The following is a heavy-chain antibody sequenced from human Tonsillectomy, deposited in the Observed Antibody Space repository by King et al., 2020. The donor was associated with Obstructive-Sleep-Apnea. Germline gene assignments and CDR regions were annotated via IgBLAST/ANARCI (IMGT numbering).Heavy chain of an antibody. D-gene: IGHD3-22*01. CDR2: IYPGDSDT. Sequence: QLVQSGSEVKKPGESLKISCKGSGYSFTSYWIGWVRQMPGKGLEWVGIIYPGDSDTRYSPSFQGQVTISADQSISTAYLHWSSLKASDTAMYYCARQTDYYDSSGYYSLGRYFDYWGQGTLVTVSS. J-gene: IGHJ4*02. CDR3: ARQTDYYDSSGYYSLGRYFDY. V-gene: IGHV5-51*01. CDR1: GYSFTSYW.